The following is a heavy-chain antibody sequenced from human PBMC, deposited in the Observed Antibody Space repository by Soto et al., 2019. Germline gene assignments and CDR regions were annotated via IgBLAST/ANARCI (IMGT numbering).Heavy chain of an antibody. J-gene: IGHJ4*02. Sequence: ASVKVSCKTSGYTFSSYSINWVRQAPGQGLEWMAWISTYSGNTHYAERVQGRVTVTLDKSARTAFMEMRGLTADDTAVYFCARDNGYYDLWGQGTLVTV. CDR3: ARDNGYYDL. V-gene: IGHV1-18*04. CDR2: ISTYSGNT. CDR1: GYTFSSYS.